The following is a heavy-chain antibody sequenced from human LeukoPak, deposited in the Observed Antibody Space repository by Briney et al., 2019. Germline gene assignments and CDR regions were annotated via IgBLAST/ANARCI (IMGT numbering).Heavy chain of an antibody. CDR1: GGSFSGYY. CDR3: ARGGYSGYA. V-gene: IGHV4-34*01. CDR2: INHSGST. Sequence: SETLSLTCAVYGGSFSGYYWSWIRQPPGKGLEWIGEINHSGSTNYNPSLKSRVTITVDTSKNQFPLKLSSVTAADTAVYYCARGGYSGYAWGQGTLVTVSS. J-gene: IGHJ5*02. D-gene: IGHD5-12*01.